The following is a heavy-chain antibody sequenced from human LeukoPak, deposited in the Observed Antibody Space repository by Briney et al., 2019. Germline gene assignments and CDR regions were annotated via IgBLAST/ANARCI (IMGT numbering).Heavy chain of an antibody. CDR2: INEDGSGK. V-gene: IGHV3-7*03. J-gene: IGHJ4*02. CDR3: ARAVTSTEGY. Sequence: PGGSLRLSCAASGFTFSRYWMTWVRQAPGKGLEWVASINEDGSGKHYVDSVKGRFTISRDHAQKSVNLEMTTLRAEDTAVYYCARAVTSTEGYWGQGTLATVS. CDR1: GFTFSRYW.